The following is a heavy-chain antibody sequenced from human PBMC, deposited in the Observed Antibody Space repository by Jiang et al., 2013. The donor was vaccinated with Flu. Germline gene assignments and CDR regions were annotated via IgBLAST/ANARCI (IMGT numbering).Heavy chain of an antibody. J-gene: IGHJ4*02. Sequence: LLKPSETLSLTCTVSGGSVSSGSYYWSWIRQPPGKGLEWMAYIYYHGEHQLXPSLKSRVTISIDTSKNQFSLKLSSVTAADTAVYYCARVGLRCSGGSCYGYYFDYWGQGTLVTVSS. CDR3: ARVGLRCSGGSCYGYYFDY. CDR1: GGSVSSGSYY. CDR2: IYYHGEH. V-gene: IGHV4-61*01. D-gene: IGHD2-15*01.